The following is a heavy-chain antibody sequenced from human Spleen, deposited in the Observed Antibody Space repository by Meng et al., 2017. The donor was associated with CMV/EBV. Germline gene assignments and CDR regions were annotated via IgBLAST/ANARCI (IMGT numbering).Heavy chain of an antibody. CDR1: GGSTTSYY. D-gene: IGHD3-16*01. V-gene: IGHV4-59*01. Sequence: SETLSLTCTVSGGSTTSYYWTWIRQPPGKGLEWMGYLYESDNTNYNPSLRGRISMSVDTSKTQFSLKLSSVTAADTAVYYCARDGALGSFDIWGQGTMVTVSS. CDR3: ARDGALGSFDI. J-gene: IGHJ3*02. CDR2: LYESDNT.